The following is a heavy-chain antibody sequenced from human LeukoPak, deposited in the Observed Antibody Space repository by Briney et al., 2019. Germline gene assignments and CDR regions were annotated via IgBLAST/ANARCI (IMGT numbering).Heavy chain of an antibody. CDR1: GYTFTSYD. V-gene: IGHV1-8*01. D-gene: IGHD6-13*01. Sequence: ASVKVSCKASGYTFTSYDINWVRQATGQGLEWMGWMNPNSGNTGYAQKFQGRVTMTRNTSISTAYMELSSLRSEDTAVYYCARDASIAAAGSRYYYYGMDVWGQGTTVTVSS. J-gene: IGHJ6*02. CDR2: MNPNSGNT. CDR3: ARDASIAAAGSRYYYYGMDV.